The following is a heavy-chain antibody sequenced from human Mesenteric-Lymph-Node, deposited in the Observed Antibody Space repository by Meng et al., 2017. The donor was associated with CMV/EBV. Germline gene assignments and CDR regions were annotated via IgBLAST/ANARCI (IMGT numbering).Heavy chain of an antibody. CDR2: INPNSGGT. D-gene: IGHD3-3*01. V-gene: IGHV1-2*02. J-gene: IGHJ6*02. Sequence: ASVKVSCKASGYTLTSYDINWVRQAPGQGLEWMGWINPNSGGTNYAQKFQGRVTMTRDTSISTAYMELSRLGSEDTAVYYCARTYDFWSGYFGMDVWGQGTTVTVSS. CDR3: ARTYDFWSGYFGMDV. CDR1: GYTLTSYD.